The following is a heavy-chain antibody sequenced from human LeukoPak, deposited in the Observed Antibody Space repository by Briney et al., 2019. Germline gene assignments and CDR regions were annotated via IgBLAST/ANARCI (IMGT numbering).Heavy chain of an antibody. CDR1: GGSISSYC. D-gene: IGHD6-13*01. J-gene: IGHJ5*02. CDR3: ARSGIAAAGWLNWFDP. Sequence: SETLSLTCTVSGGSISSYCWSWIRQPPGKGLEWIGYIYYSGSTNYNPSLKSRVTISVDTSKNQFSLKLSSVTAADTAVYYCARSGIAAAGWLNWFDPWGQGTLVTVSS. CDR2: IYYSGST. V-gene: IGHV4-59*01.